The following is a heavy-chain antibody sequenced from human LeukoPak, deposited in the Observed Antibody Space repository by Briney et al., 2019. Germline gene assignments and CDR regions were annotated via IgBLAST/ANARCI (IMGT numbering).Heavy chain of an antibody. V-gene: IGHV1-2*02. D-gene: IGHD2-2*01. CDR1: GYTFTGYY. CDR3: AREAVVPAALAEGDYYYYYMDV. CDR2: INPNSGGT. J-gene: IGHJ6*03. Sequence: GASVKVSCKASGYTFTGYYMHWVRQAPGQGLEWMGWINPNSGGTNYAQKFQGRVTMTRDTSISTAYMELSRLRSDDTAVYYCAREAVVPAALAEGDYYYYYMDVWGKGTTVTVSS.